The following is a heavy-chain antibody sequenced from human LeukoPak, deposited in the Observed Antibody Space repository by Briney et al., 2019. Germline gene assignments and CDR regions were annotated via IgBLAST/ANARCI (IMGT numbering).Heavy chain of an antibody. CDR1: GFTFNSYA. J-gene: IGHJ4*02. V-gene: IGHV3-23*01. CDR2: ISGSGGST. Sequence: GGSLRLSCAASGFTFNSYAMSWVRQAPGKGLEWVSAISGSGGSTYYADSVKGRFTISRDNAKNSLYLQMNSLRAEDTAVYYCARSHSYDSFVYWGQGTLVTVSS. D-gene: IGHD5-18*01. CDR3: ARSHSYDSFVY.